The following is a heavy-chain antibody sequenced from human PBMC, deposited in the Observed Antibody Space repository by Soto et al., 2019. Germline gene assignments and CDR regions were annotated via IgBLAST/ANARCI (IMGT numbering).Heavy chain of an antibody. CDR2: ISGSGGST. J-gene: IGHJ6*03. Sequence: GGSLRLSCAASGFTFSSYAMSWVRQAPGKGLEWVSAISGSGGSTYYADSVKGRFTISRDNSKNTLYLQMNSLRAEDTAIYYCAKFFGTDILTGYSSYYYYYMDVWGKGTTVTVSS. CDR1: GFTFSSYA. D-gene: IGHD3-9*01. CDR3: AKFFGTDILTGYSSYYYYYMDV. V-gene: IGHV3-23*01.